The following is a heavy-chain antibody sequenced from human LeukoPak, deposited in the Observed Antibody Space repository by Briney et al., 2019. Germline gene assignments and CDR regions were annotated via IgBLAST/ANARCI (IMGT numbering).Heavy chain of an antibody. J-gene: IGHJ4*02. CDR3: ASDTGDGYNLLLDY. V-gene: IGHV1-69*05. D-gene: IGHD5-24*01. CDR2: IIPIFGTA. Sequence: SVKVSCKASGGTFSSYAISWVRQAPGQGLEWMGGIIPIFGTANYAQKFQGRVTITTDESTSTAYMELSSLSSEDTAVYYCASDTGDGYNLLLDYWGQGTLVTVSS. CDR1: GGTFSSYA.